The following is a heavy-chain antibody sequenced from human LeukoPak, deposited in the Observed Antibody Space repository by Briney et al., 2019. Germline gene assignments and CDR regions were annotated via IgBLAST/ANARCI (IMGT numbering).Heavy chain of an antibody. J-gene: IGHJ4*02. CDR1: GFTFSIYA. V-gene: IGHV3-23*01. CDR2: ISHSGGST. CDR3: ANNWNADN. D-gene: IGHD1-20*01. Sequence: GGSLRLSCAASGFTFSIYAMTWVRQAPGKGLECVSAISHSGGSTYYADSVKGRFTISRDNSKNTLYLQMNSLRAEDTAIYYCANNWNADNWGQGTLVTVSS.